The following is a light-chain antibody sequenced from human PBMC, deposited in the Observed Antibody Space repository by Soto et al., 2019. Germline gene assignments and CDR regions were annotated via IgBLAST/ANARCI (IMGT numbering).Light chain of an antibody. Sequence: EVVLTQSPVTLSLSPGDRATLSCRASQSIISSYLAWYQQKPGQAPRLLIYGTFNRATGIPDRFSGDGSGTDFTLTINRLEPEDFAVYFCQQCGLSPRTFGQGTKVEV. CDR1: QSIISSY. V-gene: IGKV3-20*01. CDR3: QQCGLSPRT. CDR2: GTF. J-gene: IGKJ1*01.